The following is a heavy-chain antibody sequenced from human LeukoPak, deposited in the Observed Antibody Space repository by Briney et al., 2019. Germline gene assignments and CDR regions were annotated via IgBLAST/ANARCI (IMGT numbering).Heavy chain of an antibody. V-gene: IGHV3-66*01. CDR2: IYVDGST. Sequence: GGSLRLSCAASGISVSSNYMSWVRQAPGKGLQWVSVIYVDGSTYYADSVKGRITISRDNSRNTLYLQTNSLRAGDTAVYYCARDLATRQRTGLYDSWGQGALVTVSS. D-gene: IGHD3-16*02. CDR1: GISVSSNY. J-gene: IGHJ4*02. CDR3: ARDLATRQRTGLYDS.